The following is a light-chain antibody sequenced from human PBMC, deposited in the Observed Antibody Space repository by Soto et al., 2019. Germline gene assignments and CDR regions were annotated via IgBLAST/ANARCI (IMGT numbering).Light chain of an antibody. CDR3: QQYGRSPLT. CDR1: QSLSSSF. J-gene: IGKJ4*01. Sequence: EIVLTQSTGTLSLSPGQRAILSCRASQSLSSSFLAWYQQKTGQAPRLLIYSSSNRATGIPDRFSGGGSGTDFNLTISRLETADFAVYYCQQYGRSPLTFGGGTKVDIK. CDR2: SSS. V-gene: IGKV3-20*01.